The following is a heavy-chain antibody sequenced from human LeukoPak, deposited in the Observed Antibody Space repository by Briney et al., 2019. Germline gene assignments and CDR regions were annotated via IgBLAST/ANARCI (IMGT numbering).Heavy chain of an antibody. CDR3: AGYSPEYYYFDY. CDR1: GGSISSYY. J-gene: IGHJ4*02. V-gene: IGHV4-59*01. Sequence: SETLSFTCTVSGGSISSYYWSWIRQPPGKGLEWLGYIYYSGSTNYNPSLKSRVTISVDTSKNLFSLKLSSVTAADTAVYYCAGYSPEYYYFDYWGPGTLVTVSS. D-gene: IGHD2/OR15-2a*01. CDR2: IYYSGST.